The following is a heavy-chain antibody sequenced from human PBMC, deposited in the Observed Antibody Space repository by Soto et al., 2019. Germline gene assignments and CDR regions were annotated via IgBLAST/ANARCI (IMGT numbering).Heavy chain of an antibody. V-gene: IGHV1-3*01. J-gene: IGHJ6*02. CDR1: GYTFTSYA. CDR3: ARDQAKGSSELPYYGMDV. CDR2: INAGNGNT. D-gene: IGHD6-6*01. Sequence: GASVKVSCKASGYTFTSYAMHWVRQAPGQRPEWMGWINAGNGNTKYSQKFQGRVTITRDTSASTAYMELSSLRSEDTAVYYCARDQAKGSSELPYYGMDVWGQGTTVTVSS.